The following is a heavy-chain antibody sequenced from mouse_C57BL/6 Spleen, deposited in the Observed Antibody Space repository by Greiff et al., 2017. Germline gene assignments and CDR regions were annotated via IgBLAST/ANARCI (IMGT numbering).Heavy chain of an antibody. J-gene: IGHJ4*01. D-gene: IGHD1-1*01. Sequence: EVQLQESGPELVKPGASVKIPCKASGYTFTDYNMDWVKQSHGKSLEWIGDINPNNGGTIYNQKFKGKATLTVDKSSSTAYMELRSLTSEDTAVYYCLLMSRETVYALYYWGQGTSVTVSS. CDR3: LLMSRETVYALYY. V-gene: IGHV1-18*01. CDR2: INPNNGGT. CDR1: GYTFTDYN.